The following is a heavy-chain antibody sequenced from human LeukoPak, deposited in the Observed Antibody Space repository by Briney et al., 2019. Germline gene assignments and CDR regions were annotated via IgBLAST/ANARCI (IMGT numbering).Heavy chain of an antibody. V-gene: IGHV3-30-3*01. CDR1: GFTFSSYA. CDR2: ISYDGSNK. CDR3: ARDGIYPYYYDSSGYYYASYDY. J-gene: IGHJ4*02. D-gene: IGHD3-22*01. Sequence: GRSLRLSCAASGFTFSSYAMHWVRQAPGKGLEWVAVISYDGSNKYYADSVKGRFTISRDNSKNTLYLQMNSLRAEDTAVYYCARDGIYPYYYDSSGYYYASYDYWGQGTLVTVSS.